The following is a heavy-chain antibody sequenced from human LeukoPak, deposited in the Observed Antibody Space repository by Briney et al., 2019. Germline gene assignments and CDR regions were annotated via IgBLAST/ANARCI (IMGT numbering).Heavy chain of an antibody. Sequence: PSQTLSLTCTVSGGSISSGGYYWSWIRQPPGKGLEWIGYIYHSGSTYYNPSLKSRVTISVDRSKNQFSLKLSSVTAADTAVYYCARARITMVRGGFDYWGQGTLVTVSS. V-gene: IGHV4-30-2*01. CDR1: GGSISSGGYY. D-gene: IGHD3-10*01. CDR3: ARARITMVRGGFDY. CDR2: IYHSGST. J-gene: IGHJ4*02.